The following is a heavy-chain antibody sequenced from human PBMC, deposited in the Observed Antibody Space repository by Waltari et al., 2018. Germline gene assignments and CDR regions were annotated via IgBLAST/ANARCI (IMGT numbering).Heavy chain of an antibody. D-gene: IGHD1-1*01. CDR3: AKGGVNWNVRDGFDS. V-gene: IGHV3-23*01. J-gene: IGHJ4*02. Sequence: EVQLLESGGGWVQPGGSLRLSCAASGFNFGNYAMIWVRQAPGKGLEVVSLFSVSAGYTHYADSGRGRFTISRDKSKNMLYLQMSSLRVEDTAIYYCAKGGVNWNVRDGFDSWGQGTPVTVSS. CDR2: FSVSAGYT. CDR1: GFNFGNYA.